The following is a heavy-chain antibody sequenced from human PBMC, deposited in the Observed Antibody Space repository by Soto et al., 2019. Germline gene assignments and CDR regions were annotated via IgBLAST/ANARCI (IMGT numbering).Heavy chain of an antibody. CDR3: ARGEVAIAVAGTAFGY. CDR1: GYTFTSYA. V-gene: IGHV1-3*01. Sequence: ASVKVSCKASGYTFTSYARHWGRQAPGQRLEWMGWINAGNGNTQYSQKFQGRVTITRDTSASTAYMELSSLRSEDTAVYYCARGEVAIAVAGTAFGYWGQGTLVTVSS. J-gene: IGHJ4*02. D-gene: IGHD6-19*01. CDR2: INAGNGNT.